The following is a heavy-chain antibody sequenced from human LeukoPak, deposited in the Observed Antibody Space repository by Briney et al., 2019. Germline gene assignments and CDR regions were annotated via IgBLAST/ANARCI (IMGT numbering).Heavy chain of an antibody. CDR2: ISGSGGST. Sequence: PGGSLRLSCAASGFTFSSYAMSWVRQAPGKGLEWVSAISGSGGSTYYADSVKGRFTISRDNSKNTLYLQMNSLRAEDTAVYYCAKGIPMITFGGVSHDALDIWGQGTMVTVSS. V-gene: IGHV3-23*01. D-gene: IGHD3-16*01. CDR3: AKGIPMITFGGVSHDALDI. J-gene: IGHJ3*02. CDR1: GFTFSSYA.